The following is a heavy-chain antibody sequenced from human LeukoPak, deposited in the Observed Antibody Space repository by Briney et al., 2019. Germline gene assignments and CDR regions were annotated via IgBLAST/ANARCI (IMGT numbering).Heavy chain of an antibody. Sequence: SETLSLTCAVSDDSFSSHYWTWIRQPPAKGLEWIGYISYIGRTNYNPSLKSRVTISIDTSKNQFSLKLTSVTAADTAVYYCARDLVTVTKGFDIWGQGTMVSVSS. D-gene: IGHD4-17*01. CDR3: ARDLVTVTKGFDI. CDR1: DDSFSSHY. CDR2: ISYIGRT. V-gene: IGHV4-59*11. J-gene: IGHJ3*02.